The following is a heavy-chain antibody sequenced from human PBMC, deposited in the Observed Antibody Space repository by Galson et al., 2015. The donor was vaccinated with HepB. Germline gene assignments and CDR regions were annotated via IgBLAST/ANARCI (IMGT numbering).Heavy chain of an antibody. V-gene: IGHV4-59*01. CDR1: GGSISSYY. CDR3: ARSKRDYRPRAMDV. D-gene: IGHD4-11*01. Sequence: LSLTCTVSGGSISSYYWSWIRQPPGKGLEWIGYIYYSGSTNYNPSLKSRVTISVDTSKNQFSLKLSSVTAADTAVYYCARSKRDYRPRAMDVWGQGTTVTVSS. J-gene: IGHJ6*02. CDR2: IYYSGST.